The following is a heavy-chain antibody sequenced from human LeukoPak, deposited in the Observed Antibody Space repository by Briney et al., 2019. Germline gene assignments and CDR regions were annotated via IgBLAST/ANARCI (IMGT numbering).Heavy chain of an antibody. J-gene: IGHJ4*02. Sequence: ASVKVSCKASGYTFTSYYIHWVRQAPGQGLEWMGIINTRSSSTTYAQKFQGRVTMTRDTSTSTVYMELRSLRSEDAAVYYCARPRVEHDYDSSGSFDSRGQGTLVIVSS. V-gene: IGHV1-46*01. CDR1: GYTFTSYY. CDR3: ARPRVEHDYDSSGSFDS. D-gene: IGHD3-22*01. CDR2: INTRSSST.